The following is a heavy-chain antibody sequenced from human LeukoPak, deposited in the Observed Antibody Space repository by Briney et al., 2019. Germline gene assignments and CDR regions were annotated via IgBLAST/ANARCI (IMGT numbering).Heavy chain of an antibody. CDR1: GGSFSGYY. J-gene: IGHJ4*02. CDR2: INHSGST. Sequence: SETLSLTCAVYGGSFSGYYWSWIRQPPGKGLEWIGEINHSGSTNYNPSLKSRVTISVDKSKNQFSLKLSSVTAADTAVYYCARKAAFHLRHIDYWGQGTLVPVSS. D-gene: IGHD6-25*01. V-gene: IGHV4-34*01. CDR3: ARKAAFHLRHIDY.